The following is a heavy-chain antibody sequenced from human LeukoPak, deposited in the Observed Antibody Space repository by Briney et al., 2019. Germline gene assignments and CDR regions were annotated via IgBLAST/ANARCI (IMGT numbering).Heavy chain of an antibody. CDR2: ISTSRRYI. V-gene: IGHV3-21*01. CDR3: ARDRGDYYKVSYGMDV. CDR1: GFTFSTYS. J-gene: IGHJ6*02. Sequence: PGGSLRLSCAASGFTFSTYSINWVRQAPGKGLEWVSFISTSRRYIYYADSVKGRFTISRDNAKNSLYLQMNSLRAEDTAVYYCARDRGDYYKVSYGMDVWGQGTTVTVSS. D-gene: IGHD3-3*01.